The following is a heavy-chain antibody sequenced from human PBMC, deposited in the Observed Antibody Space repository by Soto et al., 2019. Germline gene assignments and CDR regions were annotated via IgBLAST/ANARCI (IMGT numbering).Heavy chain of an antibody. V-gene: IGHV4-39*01. CDR1: GGSFSNTNYY. J-gene: IGHJ4*02. CDR2: FFYIGTT. CDR3: ARRLAVAGRFDY. D-gene: IGHD6-19*01. Sequence: PSETLSLTCTVSGGSFSNTNYYWDWIRQPPGKGLEWIGIFFYIGTTYYNPSLMIRATLSVDTSKTHFSLKLCSVTAADTAVFYCARRLAVAGRFDYWSQGTLVTVSS.